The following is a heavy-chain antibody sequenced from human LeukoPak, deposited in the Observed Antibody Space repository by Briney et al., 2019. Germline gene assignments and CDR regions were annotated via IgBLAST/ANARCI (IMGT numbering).Heavy chain of an antibody. D-gene: IGHD6-19*01. V-gene: IGHV4-59*01. CDR3: ARGRVPGA. Sequence: SETLSLTCTVSGVSITSYFWSWIRQPPGRGLEWIGYIYHSGSTNSNPSLESRVSISLDTSKNQFSLKLSSVTAADTAVYYCARGRVPGAWGQGTLATVSS. CDR2: IYHSGST. J-gene: IGHJ4*02. CDR1: GVSITSYF.